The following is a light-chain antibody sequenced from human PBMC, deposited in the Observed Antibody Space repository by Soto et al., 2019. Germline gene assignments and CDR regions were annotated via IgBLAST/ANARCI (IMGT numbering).Light chain of an antibody. CDR3: QSYGTSPYI. CDR1: QTVSISS. J-gene: IGKJ2*01. Sequence: EIVLTQSPATLSLSPGERATLSCGASQTVSISSLAWYQHKPGLAPRLLIYGASTRATCIPDRFTGSGSGTDLTLTINRLEPEDFAVYYCQSYGTSPYIFGQGTKLEMK. CDR2: GAS. V-gene: IGKV3D-20*01.